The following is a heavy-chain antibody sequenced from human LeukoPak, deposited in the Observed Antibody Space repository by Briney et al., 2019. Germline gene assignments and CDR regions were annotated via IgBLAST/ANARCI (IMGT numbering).Heavy chain of an antibody. CDR2: ISSSSSTI. CDR3: ARDQHLRPPEEGVDY. D-gene: IGHD6-6*01. V-gene: IGHV3-48*01. Sequence: GGSLRLSSAASGFTFSSYSMNWVRQAPGKGLEWASYISSSSSTIYYADSVKGRFTISRDNAKNSLYLQMNSLRAEDTAVYYCARDQHLRPPEEGVDYWGQGTLVTVSS. J-gene: IGHJ4*02. CDR1: GFTFSSYS.